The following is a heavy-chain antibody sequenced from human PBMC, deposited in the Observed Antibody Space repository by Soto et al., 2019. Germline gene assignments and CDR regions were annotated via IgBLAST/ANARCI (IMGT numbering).Heavy chain of an antibody. V-gene: IGHV3-73*02. D-gene: IGHD2-21*01. Sequence: EVQLVESGGGLVQPGGSLKLSCAASGFTFRGSAMHGVHRASGKGREWVGRIRSKANSYATAYAASVKGRFTISRDDSKNTAYLQMNSLKTEDTAVYYCTVISMDVWGQGTTVTVSS. CDR1: GFTFRGSA. J-gene: IGHJ6*02. CDR3: TVISMDV. CDR2: IRSKANSYAT.